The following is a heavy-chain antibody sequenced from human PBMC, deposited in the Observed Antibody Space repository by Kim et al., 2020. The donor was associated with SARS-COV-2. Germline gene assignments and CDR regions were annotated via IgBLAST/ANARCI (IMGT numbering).Heavy chain of an antibody. J-gene: IGHJ6*02. CDR2: ISYDGSNK. CDR1: GFTFSSYG. CDR3: AKDVARSIVVVTAIPAPYDYGMDV. D-gene: IGHD2-21*02. V-gene: IGHV3-30*18. Sequence: GGSLRLSCAASGFTFSSYGMHWVRQAPGKGLEWVAVISYDGSNKYYADSVKGRFTISRDNSKNTLYLQMNSLRAEDTAVYYCAKDVARSIVVVTAIPAPYDYGMDVWGQGTTVTVS.